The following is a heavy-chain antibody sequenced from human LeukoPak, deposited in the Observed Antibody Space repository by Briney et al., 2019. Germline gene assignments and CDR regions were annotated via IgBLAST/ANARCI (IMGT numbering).Heavy chain of an antibody. V-gene: IGHV3-7*05. J-gene: IGHJ6*02. CDR1: GFTFSSYW. D-gene: IGHD4-17*01. CDR2: IKQDGSEK. Sequence: PGGSLRLSCAASGFTFSSYWMSWVRQAPGKGLEWVANIKQDGSEKYYVDSVKGRFTISRDNAKNSLYLQMNSLRAEDTAVYYCARDDYGKADYYYCYGMDVWGQGTTVTVSS. CDR3: ARDDYGKADYYYCYGMDV.